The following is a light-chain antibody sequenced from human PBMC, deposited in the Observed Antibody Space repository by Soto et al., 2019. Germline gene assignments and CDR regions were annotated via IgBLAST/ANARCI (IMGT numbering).Light chain of an antibody. V-gene: IGKV3-20*01. Sequence: EIVLTQSPGTLSLSPGERATLSCRASQSVSSSYLARYQKKPGQAPRLLIYGASSRATGIPARFSGSGSVTDFTLTISRLEPEDFAVYFCQQYGSSPPWTFGQGTKVEIK. CDR1: QSVSSSY. CDR2: GAS. J-gene: IGKJ1*01. CDR3: QQYGSSPPWT.